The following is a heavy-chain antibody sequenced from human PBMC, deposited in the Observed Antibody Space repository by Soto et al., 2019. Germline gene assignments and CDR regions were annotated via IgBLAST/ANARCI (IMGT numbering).Heavy chain of an antibody. CDR1: GGSISNYQ. Sequence: PSETLSLTCTVSGGSISNYQWSWVRQPPGKRLEWIGYIYYNGTTSYNPSLKSRVTISVDMSKNHLSLTLTSVTAADTAVYYCATSFYPWGQGTLVTVSS. CDR3: ATSFYP. J-gene: IGHJ5*02. D-gene: IGHD3-3*01. CDR2: IYYNGTT. V-gene: IGHV4-59*01.